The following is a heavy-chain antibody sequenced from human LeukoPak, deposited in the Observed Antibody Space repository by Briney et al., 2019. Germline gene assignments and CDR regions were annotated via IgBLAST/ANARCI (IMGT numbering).Heavy chain of an antibody. V-gene: IGHV3-23*01. Sequence: GGALRLSCAASGFTFSIPAMSWVRQAARKGLEGVSSISGSGGETFYADSVKGRFAISRDNVKNTLDLQMNSLRVEDTAVYYCTKRGAYGSGRSYFFEFWGQGILVTVSS. CDR3: TKRGAYGSGRSYFFEF. D-gene: IGHD2-15*01. CDR1: GFTFSIPA. J-gene: IGHJ4*02. CDR2: ISGSGGET.